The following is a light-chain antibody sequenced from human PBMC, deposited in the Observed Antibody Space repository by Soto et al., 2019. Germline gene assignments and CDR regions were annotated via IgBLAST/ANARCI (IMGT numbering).Light chain of an antibody. CDR1: QSIRSQD. CDR2: GAN. V-gene: IGKV3-20*01. CDR3: QQYGYCPIT. J-gene: IGKJ5*01. Sequence: ILLTQSPGTLSLSPGERATLSCRASQSIRSQDLAWYQQTPGHAPSLLISGANNRAPGIPDRFSGSGSGTDFTLTISILSPEDFEVYHCQQYGYCPITFGQGTQLEIK.